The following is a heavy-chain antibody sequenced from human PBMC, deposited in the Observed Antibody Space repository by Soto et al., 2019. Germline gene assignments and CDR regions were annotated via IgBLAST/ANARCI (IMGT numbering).Heavy chain of an antibody. CDR2: IYYSGNT. CDR1: GGSISSVSYY. CDR3: ARLRAYSDVGGMDV. V-gene: IGHV4-39*01. J-gene: IGHJ6*02. Sequence: SETLSLTCTVSGGSISSVSYYWGWIRQPPGKGLEWIGSIYYSGNTYYDPSLKSRVTISVDTSKNQFSLKLRFVTAADTAVYYCARLRAYSDVGGMDVWGQGTTVTVSS. D-gene: IGHD4-17*01.